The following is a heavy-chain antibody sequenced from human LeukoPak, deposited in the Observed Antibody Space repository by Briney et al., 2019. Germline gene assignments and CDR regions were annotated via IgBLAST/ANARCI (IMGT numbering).Heavy chain of an antibody. CDR2: IYYSGST. D-gene: IGHD3-10*02. CDR1: GGSISSSSYY. J-gene: IGHJ3*02. V-gene: IGHV4-39*07. Sequence: PSETLSLTCTVSGGSISSSSYYWGWIRQPPGKGLEWIGSIYYSGSTYYNPSLKSRVTISVDTSKNQFSLKLSSVTAADTAVYYCATSNVHDAFDIWGQGTMVTVSS. CDR3: ATSNVHDAFDI.